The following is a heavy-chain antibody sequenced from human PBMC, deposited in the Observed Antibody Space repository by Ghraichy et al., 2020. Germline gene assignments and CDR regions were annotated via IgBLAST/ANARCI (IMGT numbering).Heavy chain of an antibody. J-gene: IGHJ4*02. D-gene: IGHD3-22*01. V-gene: IGHV1-3*01. CDR1: GYTFTSYA. CDR3: ARDYYDSCGLVDFDS. CDR2: INAGNGNT. Sequence: ASVKVSCKASGYTFTSYAIHWVRQAPGQRLEWMGWINAGNGNTKYSQKFQGRVTITRDTSASTAYMELSSLRSEDTAVYYCARDYYDSCGLVDFDSWGQGTLVTVSS.